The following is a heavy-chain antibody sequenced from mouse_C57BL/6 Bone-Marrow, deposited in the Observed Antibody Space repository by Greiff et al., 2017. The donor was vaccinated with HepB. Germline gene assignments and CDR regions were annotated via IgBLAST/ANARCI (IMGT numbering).Heavy chain of an antibody. Sequence: EVKLVESGGDLVKPGGSLKLSCAASGFTFSSYGMSWVRHTPDKRLEWVATISSGGSYTYYPDSVKGRFTISRDNAKNTLYLQMSSLKSEDTAMYYCAKGGYDGYYYYAMDYWGQGTSVTVSS. D-gene: IGHD2-3*01. V-gene: IGHV5-6*01. CDR1: GFTFSSYG. CDR3: AKGGYDGYYYYAMDY. CDR2: ISSGGSYT. J-gene: IGHJ4*01.